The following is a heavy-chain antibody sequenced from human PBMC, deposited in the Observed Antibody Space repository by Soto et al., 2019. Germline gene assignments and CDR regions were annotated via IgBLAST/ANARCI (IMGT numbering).Heavy chain of an antibody. CDR1: GDDFFGYW. CDR2: IYPDDSNT. J-gene: IGHJ5*02. Sequence: GESLKISRCGSGDDFFGYWIAWGRQKRGKGLEWIGIIYPDDSNTRYSPSFQGQVTISADKSINTAYLQWSNLRASDSAIYFCARFGPPAVSRNWFDLWRQGTLVIVSS. V-gene: IGHV5-51*01. D-gene: IGHD2-2*01. CDR3: ARFGPPAVSRNWFDL.